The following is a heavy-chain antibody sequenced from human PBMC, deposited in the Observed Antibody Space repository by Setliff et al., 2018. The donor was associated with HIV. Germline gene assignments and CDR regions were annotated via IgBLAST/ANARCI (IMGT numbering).Heavy chain of an antibody. CDR3: AKDGSLSGRYFYYMDV. D-gene: IGHD2-15*01. CDR2: ISSSSSYI. J-gene: IGHJ6*03. Sequence: GGSLRLSCAASGFTFSSYSMNWVRQAPGKGLEWVSSISSSSSYIYYADSVKGRFTISRDNGRKSLYLQMDSLTTEDTALYFCAKDGSLSGRYFYYMDVWGKGTTVTVSS. CDR1: GFTFSSYS. V-gene: IGHV3-21*04.